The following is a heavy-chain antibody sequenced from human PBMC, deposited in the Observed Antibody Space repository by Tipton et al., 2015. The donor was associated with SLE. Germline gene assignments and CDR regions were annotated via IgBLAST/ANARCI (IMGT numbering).Heavy chain of an antibody. D-gene: IGHD3-10*01. CDR1: GGSIRSHY. V-gene: IGHV4-59*08. J-gene: IGHJ4*02. Sequence: TLSLTCTVSGGSIRSHYWSWIRQPPGKGLEWIGYIYYSGSTNYNPSLNSRVIISADTSKSRFSLKVTSVTAADTAVYYCARAPSFMVRRFTVYHFDSWGQGTRVTVSS. CDR2: IYYSGST. CDR3: ARAPSFMVRRFTVYHFDS.